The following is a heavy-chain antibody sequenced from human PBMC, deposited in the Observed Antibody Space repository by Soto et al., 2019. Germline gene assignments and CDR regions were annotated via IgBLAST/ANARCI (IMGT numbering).Heavy chain of an antibody. J-gene: IGHJ6*02. CDR1: GFTFSSYT. Sequence: ESGGGLVQPGESLRLSCAASGFTFSSYTMSWVRQAPGKGLEWISYISTSTLTIYYADSVEGRFTISRDNAKNSLYLQMNSLPAEDTAGYYWAIERGGDLNWYHGLDVWGQGTTVTVSS. CDR2: ISTSTLTI. CDR3: AIERGGDLNWYHGLDV. D-gene: IGHD1-1*01. V-gene: IGHV3-48*01.